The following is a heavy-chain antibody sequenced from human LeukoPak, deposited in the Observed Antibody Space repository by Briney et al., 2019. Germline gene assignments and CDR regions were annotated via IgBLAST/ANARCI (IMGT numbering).Heavy chain of an antibody. J-gene: IGHJ4*02. V-gene: IGHV4-39*01. CDR1: GGSISSSSYY. CDR2: IYYSGST. Sequence: PSETLSLTCTVSGGSISSSSYYWGWIRRPPGTGLEWIGSIYYSGSTYYNPSLKSRVTISVDTSKNQFSLKLSSVTAADTAVYYCARFESSIASGVDYWGQGTLVTVSS. CDR3: ARFESSIASGVDY. D-gene: IGHD6-6*01.